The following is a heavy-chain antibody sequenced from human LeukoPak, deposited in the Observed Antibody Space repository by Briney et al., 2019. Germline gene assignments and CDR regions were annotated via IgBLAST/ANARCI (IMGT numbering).Heavy chain of an antibody. CDR1: GYTFTGYY. J-gene: IGHJ4*02. D-gene: IGHD3-22*01. CDR2: INPSGGST. CDR3: ARDYYDSSGYLCYFDY. V-gene: IGHV1-46*01. Sequence: ASVKVSCKASGYTFTGYYMHWVRQAPGQGLEWMGIINPSGGSTSYAQKFQDRVTMTRDTSTSTVYMELSSLRSEDTAVYYCARDYYDSSGYLCYFDYWGQGTLVTVSS.